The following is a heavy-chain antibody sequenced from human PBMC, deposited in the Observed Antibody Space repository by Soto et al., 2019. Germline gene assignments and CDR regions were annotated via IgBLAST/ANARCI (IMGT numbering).Heavy chain of an antibody. V-gene: IGHV1-69*01. CDR3: ARSQGGSSSLDIYYYYYYGMDV. J-gene: IGHJ6*02. CDR2: IIPILGTA. D-gene: IGHD2-15*01. Sequence: QVQLVQSGAEVKKPGSSVKVSCKAPVGTFSSYAISWVRQAPGQGLECMGGIIPILGTANYAQKFQGRVTLAADESTGTGYMELSSLRSEDTAVYYCARSQGGSSSLDIYYYYYYGMDVGGQGTTVTVSS. CDR1: VGTFSSYA.